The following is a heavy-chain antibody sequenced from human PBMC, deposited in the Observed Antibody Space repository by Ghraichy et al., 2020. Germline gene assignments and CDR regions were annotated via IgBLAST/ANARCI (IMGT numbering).Heavy chain of an antibody. J-gene: IGHJ4*02. CDR3: ARVTGGDYALDY. V-gene: IGHV3-21*01. Sequence: GSLRLSCAASGFTFSSYSMNWVRQAPGKGLEWVSSISSSSSYIYYADSVKGRFTISRDNAKNSLYLQMNSLRAEDTAVYYCARVTGGDYALDYWGQGTLVTVSS. CDR1: GFTFSSYS. CDR2: ISSSSSYI. D-gene: IGHD4-17*01.